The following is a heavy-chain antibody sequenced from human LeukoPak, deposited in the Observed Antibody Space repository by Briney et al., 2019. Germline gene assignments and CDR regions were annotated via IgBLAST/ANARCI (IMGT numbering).Heavy chain of an antibody. D-gene: IGHD6-13*01. V-gene: IGHV3-7*03. CDR3: ARGIAAAGRNWFDP. J-gene: IGHJ5*02. Sequence: GGSLRLSCAASGFTFSSYWMSWVRQAPGKGLEWVANIKQDGSEKYYVDSVKGRFTISRDNAKNSLYLQMNSLRAEDTAVYYCARGIAAAGRNWFDPWGQGTLVTVSS. CDR1: GFTFSSYW. CDR2: IKQDGSEK.